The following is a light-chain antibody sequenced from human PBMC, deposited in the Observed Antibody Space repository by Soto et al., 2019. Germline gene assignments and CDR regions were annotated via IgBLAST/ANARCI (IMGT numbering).Light chain of an antibody. CDR3: QERSNWYT. CDR2: DAS. V-gene: IGKV3-11*01. J-gene: IGKJ2*01. Sequence: EIVLTQSPATLSLSPGERATLSCRATQSVSSYLAWYQQKPGQAPRLLTYDASNRSTGIPARCSGSGPGTDFTLTISSLEPEAFAVYYCQERSNWYTFGQGNKLEIK. CDR1: QSVSSY.